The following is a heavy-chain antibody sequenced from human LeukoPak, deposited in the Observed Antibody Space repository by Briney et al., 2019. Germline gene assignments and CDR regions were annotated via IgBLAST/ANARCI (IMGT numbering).Heavy chain of an antibody. V-gene: IGHV4-59*01. J-gene: IGHJ3*02. CDR3: ARALQPGVYAFDI. CDR2: IYYSGST. Sequence: PSETLSLTCTVSGVSISSYYWTWIRQPPGEGLEWIGYIYYSGSTNYNPSLKSRVTISVDTSKNQFSLKLSSVTAANTAVYYCARALQPGVYAFDIWGQGTMVTVSS. D-gene: IGHD6-13*01. CDR1: GVSISSYY.